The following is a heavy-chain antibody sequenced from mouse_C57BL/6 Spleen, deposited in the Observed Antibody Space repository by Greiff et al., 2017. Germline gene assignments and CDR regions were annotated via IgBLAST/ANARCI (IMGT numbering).Heavy chain of an antibody. CDR1: GYTFTDYN. Sequence: VQLKESGPELVKPGASVKMSCKASGYTFTDYNMHWVKQSHGKSLEWIGYINPNNGGTSYNQKFKGKATLTVNKSSSTAYMELRSLTSEDSAVYYCARRGYSNYVMDYWGQGTSVTVSS. D-gene: IGHD2-5*01. J-gene: IGHJ4*01. CDR2: INPNNGGT. CDR3: ARRGYSNYVMDY. V-gene: IGHV1-22*01.